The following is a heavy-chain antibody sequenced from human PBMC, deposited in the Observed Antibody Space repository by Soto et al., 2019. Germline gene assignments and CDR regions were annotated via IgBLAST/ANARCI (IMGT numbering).Heavy chain of an antibody. CDR2: IDNSGFT. J-gene: IGHJ4*02. CDR3: AREPSI. V-gene: IGHV4-30-4*01. CDR1: GGSISGGDYY. Sequence: QVQLQESGPGLVKPSETLSLTCTVSGGSISGGDYYWSGVRQPPGKGLEWIGYIDNSGFTFYNPSLKSRVTISVDTSKTQFSLKLRSVTAADTAVYYCAREPSIWGQGTLVTVSS.